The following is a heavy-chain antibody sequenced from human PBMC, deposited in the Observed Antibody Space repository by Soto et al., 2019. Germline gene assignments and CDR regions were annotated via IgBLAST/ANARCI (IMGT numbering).Heavy chain of an antibody. CDR3: ARADPDASVGY. Sequence: ETLSLTCTVSGGSMSSYYWTWLRQSPGRGLEWIGYISYSGSTYYNPSLKSRVTISADTSKNQFSLRMNSMIAADTAVYYCARADPDASVGYWGQGTLVTVPQ. J-gene: IGHJ4*02. V-gene: IGHV4-59*01. CDR2: ISYSGST. CDR1: GGSMSSYY. D-gene: IGHD2-15*01.